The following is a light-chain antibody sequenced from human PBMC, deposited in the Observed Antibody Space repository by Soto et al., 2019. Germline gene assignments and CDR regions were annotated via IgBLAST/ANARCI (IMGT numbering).Light chain of an antibody. V-gene: IGKV1-33*01. CDR1: QAIGNS. Sequence: DIPMPQSPSSLSASIGDRVTITCQASQAIGNSLNWYQQKSGKAPNLLIYDVYRLGAGVPSRFSGSGSRTNFSRTISGLQREDIAPYYCQQFCSVPLTFGGGTKVESK. J-gene: IGKJ4*01. CDR3: QQFCSVPLT. CDR2: DVY.